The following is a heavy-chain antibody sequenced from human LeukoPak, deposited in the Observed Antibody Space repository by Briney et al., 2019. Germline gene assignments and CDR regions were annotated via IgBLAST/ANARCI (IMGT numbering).Heavy chain of an antibody. CDR2: VHFSGST. Sequence: SETLSLTCAVSSASVTSHHWAWIRQPAGKGLERVGRVHFSGSTNYNPSLRSRVAISLDKSKNELSLTLKSVSAADTAAYFCARDDSSRDDSGGYHYWGRGVLVTVSS. J-gene: IGHJ4*02. D-gene: IGHD3-22*01. V-gene: IGHV4-4*07. CDR3: ARDDSSRDDSGGYHY. CDR1: SASVTSHH.